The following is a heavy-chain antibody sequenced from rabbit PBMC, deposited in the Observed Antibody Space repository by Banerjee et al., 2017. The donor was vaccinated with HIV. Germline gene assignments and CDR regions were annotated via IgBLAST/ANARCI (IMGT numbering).Heavy chain of an antibody. V-gene: IGHV1S40*01. CDR3: ARETWGVTGNYDL. J-gene: IGHJ4*01. D-gene: IGHD7-1*01. Sequence: ASWPKGRFTISKTSSTTVTLQMTSLTAADTATYFCARETWGVTGNYDLWGPGTLVTVS.